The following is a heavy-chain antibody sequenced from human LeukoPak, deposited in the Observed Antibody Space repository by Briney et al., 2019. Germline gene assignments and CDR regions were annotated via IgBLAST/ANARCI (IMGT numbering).Heavy chain of an antibody. CDR2: ISASGGTT. D-gene: IGHD2-2*01. V-gene: IGHV3-23*01. CDR3: AKEPWEYCSSTSCPNWFDS. J-gene: IGHJ5*01. Sequence: SGGSLRLSCAASGFTFNNYAMSWVRQAPGKGLEWVSAISASGGTTYYADSVKGRFTISRDNSENTLFLQMNSLRAEDTAVYYCAKEPWEYCSSTSCPNWFDSWGQGTLVTVSS. CDR1: GFTFNNYA.